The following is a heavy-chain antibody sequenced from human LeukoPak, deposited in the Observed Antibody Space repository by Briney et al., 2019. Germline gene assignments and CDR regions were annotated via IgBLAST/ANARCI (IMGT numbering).Heavy chain of an antibody. V-gene: IGHV1-18*01. J-gene: IGHJ6*03. CDR1: GYTFTSYG. CDR2: ISAYNGNT. CDR3: ARDPIVGASRGSWYMDV. Sequence: ASVKVSCKASGYTFTSYGISWVRQAPGQGLEWMGWISAYNGNTNYAQKLQGRVTMTTDTSTSTAYMELRSLRSDDTAVYYCARDPIVGASRGSWYMDVWGKGTTVTISS. D-gene: IGHD1-26*01.